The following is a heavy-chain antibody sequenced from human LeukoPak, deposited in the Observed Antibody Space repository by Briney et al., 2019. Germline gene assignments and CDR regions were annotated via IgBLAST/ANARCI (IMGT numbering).Heavy chain of an antibody. CDR1: GLTVGNVY. Sequence: PGGSLRLSGIASGLTVGNVYMRWVRQAPGKGLEWVGRIKSAQKGCTAEYGAPVEGKFTISRDDSKNPLYLQMNSLTTEDTALYYCTTEGYGYGYHSIDIWGQETMVTVCS. D-gene: IGHD5-18*01. CDR3: TTEGYGYGYHSIDI. CDR2: IKSAQKGCTA. V-gene: IGHV3-15*01. J-gene: IGHJ3*02.